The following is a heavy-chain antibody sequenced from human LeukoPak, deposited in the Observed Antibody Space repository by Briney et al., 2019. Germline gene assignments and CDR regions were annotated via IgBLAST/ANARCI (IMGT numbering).Heavy chain of an antibody. Sequence: SETLSLTCTISGGSVSDYYWSWVRPSPGRGVEWIGCIYHTGRTSYIPSLKRRVTISSDTSQHQFSLKLSSVTAADTAVYYCASRKLGNDYWGQGTLVTVSS. J-gene: IGHJ4*02. CDR3: ASRKLGNDY. CDR2: IYHTGRT. D-gene: IGHD7-27*01. V-gene: IGHV4-59*02. CDR1: GGSVSDYY.